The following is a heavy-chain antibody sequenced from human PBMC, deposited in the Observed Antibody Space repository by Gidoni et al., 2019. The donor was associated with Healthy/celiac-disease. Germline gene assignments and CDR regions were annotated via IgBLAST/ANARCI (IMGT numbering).Heavy chain of an antibody. Sequence: QLQLQESGPGLVKPSETLSLTCTVSGGSISSSSYYWGWIRQPPGKGLEWIGSIYYSGSTYYNPSLKSRVTISVDTSKNQFSLKLSSVTAADTAVYYCARHLFGERYFQHWGQGTLVTVSS. CDR3: ARHLFGERYFQH. D-gene: IGHD3-10*01. CDR1: GGSISSSSYY. V-gene: IGHV4-39*01. J-gene: IGHJ1*01. CDR2: IYYSGST.